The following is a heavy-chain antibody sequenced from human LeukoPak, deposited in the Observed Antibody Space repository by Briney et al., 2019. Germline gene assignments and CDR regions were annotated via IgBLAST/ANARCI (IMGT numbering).Heavy chain of an antibody. J-gene: IGHJ4*02. Sequence: SEALSLTCTVSGGSISSYYWSCIREPPGKGLGWLGYICYSGSTNYNPSLKSRVTISVDTSKNQFSLKLSSVTAADTAVYYCATVVYSYGYSDYWGQGTLVTVSS. D-gene: IGHD5-18*01. CDR3: ATVVYSYGYSDY. CDR2: ICYSGST. V-gene: IGHV4-59*12. CDR1: GGSISSYY.